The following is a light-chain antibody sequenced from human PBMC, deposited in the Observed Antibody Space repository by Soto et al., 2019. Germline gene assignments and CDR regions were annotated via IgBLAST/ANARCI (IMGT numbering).Light chain of an antibody. CDR2: EVT. J-gene: IGLJ3*02. CDR1: SGDVGHYNY. CDR3: TSYTPGRIGV. V-gene: IGLV2-14*01. Sequence: QSALTQPASVSGSPGQSITISCTGNSGDVGHYNYVSWYQQHPGKAPKLIIYEVTNRPSGVSNRFSGSKSGNTASLIISGLQDEDEADYYWTSYTPGRIGVFGGGTQLTVL.